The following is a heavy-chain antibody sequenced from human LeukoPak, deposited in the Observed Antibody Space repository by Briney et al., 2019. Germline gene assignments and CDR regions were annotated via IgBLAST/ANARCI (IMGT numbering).Heavy chain of an antibody. CDR2: MNPNSGNT. Sequence: ASVKVSCKAFGYTFTSYDINWVRQATGQGLEWMGWMNPNSGNTGYAQKFQGRVTMTRSTSISTAYMELSSLRSEDTAVYYCATASTVTTERGSVVRAFDIWGQGTMVTVSS. CDR3: ATASTVTTERGSVVRAFDI. D-gene: IGHD4-17*01. J-gene: IGHJ3*02. V-gene: IGHV1-8*01. CDR1: GYTFTSYD.